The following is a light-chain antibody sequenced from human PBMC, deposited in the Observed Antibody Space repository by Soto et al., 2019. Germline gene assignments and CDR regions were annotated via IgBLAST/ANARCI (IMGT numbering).Light chain of an antibody. CDR1: QSVSSN. V-gene: IGKV3-15*01. Sequence: DIVMTKSPATLSVSPGDRATLSCRASQSVSSNLAWYQQKPGQAPRLLIYGASTRATGIPARFSGSVSGTEFTLTISSLQAEDLAVYYCQQYNNWPPITFGQGTRLEIK. CDR3: QQYNNWPPIT. CDR2: GAS. J-gene: IGKJ5*01.